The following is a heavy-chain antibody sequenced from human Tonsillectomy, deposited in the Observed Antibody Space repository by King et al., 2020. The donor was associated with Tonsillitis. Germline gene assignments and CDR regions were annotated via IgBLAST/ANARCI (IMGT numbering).Heavy chain of an antibody. D-gene: IGHD6-13*01. CDR3: AKGREEAGTNFDV. V-gene: IGHV3-23*04. CDR1: GFTFMNCD. CDR2: ISGGSERI. J-gene: IGHJ3*01. Sequence: VQLVESGGDLVQPGGSLRLSCATSGFTFMNCDMVWVRQVPGKGLEWVSSISGGSERINYGDSVKGRFTISRDNSKNMVYLQMNCLRTEDTAVYYCAKGREEAGTNFDVWGQGTVVTVSS.